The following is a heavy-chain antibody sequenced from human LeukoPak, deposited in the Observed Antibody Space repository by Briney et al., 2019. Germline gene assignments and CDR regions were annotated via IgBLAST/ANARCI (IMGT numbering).Heavy chain of an antibody. CDR2: IYSSGSN. D-gene: IGHD3-10*01. Sequence: SETLSLTCTVSGGSISSYYWTWIRQPAGKGLEWIGRIYSSGSNNYNPSPKSRVTMSVDTSKNQFSLKLASVTAADTAVYYCARVGTMVRGPWFDPWGQGTLVTVSS. CDR3: ARVGTMVRGPWFDP. CDR1: GGSISSYY. V-gene: IGHV4-4*07. J-gene: IGHJ5*02.